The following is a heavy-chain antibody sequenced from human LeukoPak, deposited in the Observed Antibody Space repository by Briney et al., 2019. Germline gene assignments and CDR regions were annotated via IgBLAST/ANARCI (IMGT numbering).Heavy chain of an antibody. CDR3: VRVPPGTTIYAY. J-gene: IGHJ4*02. V-gene: IGHV1-8*01. Sequence: GASVKVSCKASGYTFTSYHINWVRQATGQGLEWVGWMNPNNSDIGYAQKFQGRVTMTRNTSIGTAYMELSSLRSKDTAIYYCVRVPPGTTIYAYWGQGTLVTVSS. CDR2: MNPNNSDI. CDR1: GYTFTSYH. D-gene: IGHD1-14*01.